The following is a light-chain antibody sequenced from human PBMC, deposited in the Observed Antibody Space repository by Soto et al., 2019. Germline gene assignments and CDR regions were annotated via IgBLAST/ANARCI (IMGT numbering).Light chain of an antibody. CDR1: QSVNSDF. CDR3: QQYGTSPT. Sequence: EIVLTQSPGTLSLSPGERATLSCRASQSVNSDFLAWYQQKPGQAPMFLIFGASIRATGMPDRFSGSGSGTDFSASISRLEPEVFAVDYCQQYGTSPTFGQGTKVEIK. V-gene: IGKV3-20*01. CDR2: GAS. J-gene: IGKJ1*01.